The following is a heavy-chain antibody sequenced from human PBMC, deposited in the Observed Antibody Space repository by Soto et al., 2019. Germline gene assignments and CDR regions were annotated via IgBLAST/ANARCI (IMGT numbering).Heavy chain of an antibody. D-gene: IGHD3-22*01. CDR2: IYHSGST. V-gene: IGHV4-30-2*01. CDR3: ARGYYDSSGYPRFDY. Sequence: QLQLQESGSGLVKPSQTLSLTCAVSGGSISSGGSSWSWIRQPPGKGLAWIGYIYHSGSTYYNPSLKSRVTISVDRSKNQFSLKLSSVTASDTAVYYCARGYYDSSGYPRFDYWGQGTLVTVSS. CDR1: GGSISSGGSS. J-gene: IGHJ4*02.